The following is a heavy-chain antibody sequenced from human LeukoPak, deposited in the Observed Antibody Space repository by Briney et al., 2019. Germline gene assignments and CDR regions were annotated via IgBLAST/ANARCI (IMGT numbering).Heavy chain of an antibody. V-gene: IGHV4-59*01. D-gene: IGHD3-3*01. CDR3: ARDTTYGASDI. CDR1: GDSINSYY. J-gene: IGHJ3*02. Sequence: SETLSLTCTVSGDSINSYYWNWIRQVPGKGLEWLGHIYYSGSTFYSPSLKGRLTISVDTSKSHFSLHLKSVTAADTAMYYCARDTTYGASDIWGQGTMVTVSS. CDR2: IYYSGST.